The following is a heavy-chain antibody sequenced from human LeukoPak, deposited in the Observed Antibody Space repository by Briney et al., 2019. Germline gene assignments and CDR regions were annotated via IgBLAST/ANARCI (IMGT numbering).Heavy chain of an antibody. V-gene: IGHV3-30*02. CDR3: AKDTPNYYGMDV. Sequence: GGSLRLSCAASGFTFSNYGIHWVRQAPGKGLDWVAFIRYDGSTKYYADSVKGRFTTSRDNSKNTLYLQVNSLRAEDTALYYCAKDTPNYYGMDVWGQGTTVTVSS. J-gene: IGHJ6*02. CDR2: IRYDGSTK. CDR1: GFTFSNYG.